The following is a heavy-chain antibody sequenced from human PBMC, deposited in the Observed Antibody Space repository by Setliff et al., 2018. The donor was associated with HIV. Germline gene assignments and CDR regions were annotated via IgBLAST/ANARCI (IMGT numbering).Heavy chain of an antibody. CDR1: GGTFSTYG. J-gene: IGHJ5*02. CDR2: IIPLFDTS. V-gene: IGHV1-69*13. D-gene: IGHD3-16*01. Sequence: SVKVSCKASGGTFSTYGLSWVRQAPGQGLEWMGGIIPLFDTSNYAQKFQGRVTITADESTSTAYMELSSLRSEDTAVYYCAKDRGRGNWLDPWGQGTLVTVSS. CDR3: AKDRGRGNWLDP.